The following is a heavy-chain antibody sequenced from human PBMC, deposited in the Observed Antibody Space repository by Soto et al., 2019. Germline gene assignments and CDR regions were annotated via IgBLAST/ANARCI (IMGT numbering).Heavy chain of an antibody. V-gene: IGHV3-30*15. Sequence: QVQLVESGGSVVQPGRSLRLSCEASGFTFTSYAMHWVRQAPGKGLEWVAVISYDGTNEYYADSVKGRFTISRDNSKNTLVLQMSSRRVEDTAVYYCARDRLRLGELSLIGDFDYWGQGTLVTVSS. J-gene: IGHJ4*02. D-gene: IGHD3-16*02. CDR2: ISYDGTNE. CDR1: GFTFTSYA. CDR3: ARDRLRLGELSLIGDFDY.